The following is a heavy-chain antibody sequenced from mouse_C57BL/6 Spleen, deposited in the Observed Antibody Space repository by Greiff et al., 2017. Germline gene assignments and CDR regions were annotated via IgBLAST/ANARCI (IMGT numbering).Heavy chain of an antibody. V-gene: IGHV5-4*03. CDR1: GFTFSSYA. D-gene: IGHD1-1*02. J-gene: IGHJ3*01. CDR3: ARGGSPAWFAY. CDR2: ISDGGSYT. Sequence: EVKLMESGGGLVKPGGSLKLSCAASGFTFSSYAMSWVRQTPEKRLEWVATISDGGSYTYYPDNVKGRFTISRDNAKNNLYLQMSHLKSEDTAMYYCARGGSPAWFAYWGQGTLVTVSA.